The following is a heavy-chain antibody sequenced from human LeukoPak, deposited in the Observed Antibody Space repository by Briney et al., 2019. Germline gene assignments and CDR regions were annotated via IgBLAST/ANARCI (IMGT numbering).Heavy chain of an antibody. CDR3: ARSKSGDPPFDY. V-gene: IGHV1-46*01. Sequence: GASVKVSCKASGYTFTSYYMHWVRQAPGQGLEWMGMINPRGGSTSYAQKFQGRVTMTRDTSTSTVYMELSSLRSEDTAVYYCARSKSGDPPFDYWGQGTLVTVSS. J-gene: IGHJ4*02. CDR1: GYTFTSYY. D-gene: IGHD7-27*01. CDR2: INPRGGST.